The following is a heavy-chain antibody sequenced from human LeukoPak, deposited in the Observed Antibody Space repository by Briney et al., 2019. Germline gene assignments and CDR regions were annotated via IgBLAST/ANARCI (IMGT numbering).Heavy chain of an antibody. D-gene: IGHD6-19*01. CDR2: VSPPGGGT. J-gene: IGHJ6*03. CDR3: ARDHLSSGSSPDYYYYYYMDV. V-gene: IGHV3-23*01. Sequence: PGGSLRLSCAASGFTFSNHGMNWVRQAPGKGLEWLSGVSPPGGGTYYADSVKGRFTISRDNAKNTLYLQMNSLRAEDTAVYYCARDHLSSGSSPDYYYYYYMDVWGKGTTVTISS. CDR1: GFTFSNHG.